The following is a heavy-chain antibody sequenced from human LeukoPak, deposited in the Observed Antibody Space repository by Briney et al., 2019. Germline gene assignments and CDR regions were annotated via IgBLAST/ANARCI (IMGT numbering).Heavy chain of an antibody. CDR2: VSYSGST. CDR3: ARGGASSRYFDY. J-gene: IGHJ4*02. Sequence: SETQSLTCTVSGGSISGQYWSWIRQPPRKGLEWIGFVSYSGSTNYNPSLNGRVTISLDTSKNQFSLRLNSVTAADTAVYYCARGGASSRYFDYWGQGTLVTVSS. CDR1: GGSISGQY. V-gene: IGHV4-59*11. D-gene: IGHD1-26*01.